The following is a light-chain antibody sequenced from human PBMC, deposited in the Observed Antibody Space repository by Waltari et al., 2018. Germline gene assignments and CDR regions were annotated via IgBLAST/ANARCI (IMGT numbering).Light chain of an antibody. V-gene: IGKV1-5*01. CDR2: DAS. CDR3: HQYNSYSQS. J-gene: IGKJ2*03. CDR1: PKINTW. Sequence: QMTQSPSTLSASIGDRVAITCRASPKINTWLAWYQQKPGKAPRVLIYDASTLASGVPSRFRGSGSGTEFTLTISSLQPDDFATYYCHQYNSYSQSFGQGTKLEIK.